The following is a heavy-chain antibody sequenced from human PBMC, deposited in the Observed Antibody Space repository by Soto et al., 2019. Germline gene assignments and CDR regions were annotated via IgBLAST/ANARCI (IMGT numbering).Heavy chain of an antibody. J-gene: IGHJ4*02. Sequence: SVKVSCKASGGTFSSYAISWVRQAPGQGLEWMGGIIPIFGTTKHAQKFQGRVTSSADESTSTVYMELSRLTSEDTALYYCARNHYYDSSGYYYLDYWGQGTPVTVSS. CDR2: IIPIFGTT. CDR1: GGTFSSYA. D-gene: IGHD3-22*01. CDR3: ARNHYYDSSGYYYLDY. V-gene: IGHV1-69*13.